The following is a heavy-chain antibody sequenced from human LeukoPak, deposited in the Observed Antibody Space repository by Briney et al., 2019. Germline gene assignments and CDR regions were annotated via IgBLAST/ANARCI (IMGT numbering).Heavy chain of an antibody. CDR2: IYSSGII. V-gene: IGHV4-4*07. J-gene: IGHJ4*02. CDR1: GGSISSYY. CDR3: ARDTGKSGYPDY. Sequence: SETLSLTCTVSGGSISSYYWSWTRQPAGKAPEWIGRIYSSGIINYNPSLKSRVTMSLDNSKNQLSLKLSYVTAADTAVYYCARDTGKSGYPDYWGQGTLVTVSS. D-gene: IGHD3-3*01.